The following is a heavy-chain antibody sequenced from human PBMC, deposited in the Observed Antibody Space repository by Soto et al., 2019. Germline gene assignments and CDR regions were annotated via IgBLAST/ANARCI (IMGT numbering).Heavy chain of an antibody. CDR2: ISYDGSDI. CDR3: ARVGNYGDSPYYNYAMDV. Sequence: QMQLVESGGAVVQPGGSLRLSCAASGFTFINYVLHWVRQTPGRGLEWVAVISYDGSDIYYADSVKGRFTISRDNSRDTLYLQMNRLRGEDTAVSFCARVGNYGDSPYYNYAMDVWGQGTTVTVSS. V-gene: IGHV3-30-3*01. D-gene: IGHD4-17*01. CDR1: GFTFINYV. J-gene: IGHJ6*02.